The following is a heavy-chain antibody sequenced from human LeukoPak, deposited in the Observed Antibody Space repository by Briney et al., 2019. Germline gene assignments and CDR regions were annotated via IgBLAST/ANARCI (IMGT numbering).Heavy chain of an antibody. CDR1: GGPISSSSYY. CDR3: ASRSSSGCYSY. V-gene: IGHV4-39*01. Sequence: SETLSLTCTVSGGPISSSSYYWGWIRQPPGKGLEWIGSIYYSGSTYYNPSLKSRVTISVDTSKNQFSLKLSSVTAADTAVYYCASRSSSGCYSYWGQGTLVTFSS. CDR2: IYYSGST. D-gene: IGHD3-22*01. J-gene: IGHJ4*02.